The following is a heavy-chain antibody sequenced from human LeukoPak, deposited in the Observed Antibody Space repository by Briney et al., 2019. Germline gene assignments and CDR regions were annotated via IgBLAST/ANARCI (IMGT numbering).Heavy chain of an antibody. CDR2: VYYSGST. J-gene: IGHJ6*03. D-gene: IGHD2-8*02. CDR3: ARHPGGVGRYYYYMDV. CDR1: GASISSGGYGGYY. V-gene: IGHV4-31*03. Sequence: SQTLSVTCTVSGASISSGGYGGYYWSWIRQHPGKGLEWIGYVYYSGSTYYNPSLKSRVTISLDTSKNQFSLNLNSVTAADTAVYYCARHPGGVGRYYYYMDVWGKGTTVTVSS.